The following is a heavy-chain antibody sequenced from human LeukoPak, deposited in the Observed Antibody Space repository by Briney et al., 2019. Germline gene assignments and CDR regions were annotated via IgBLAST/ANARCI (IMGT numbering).Heavy chain of an antibody. J-gene: IGHJ5*02. CDR2: IYYSGST. D-gene: IGHD1-20*01. CDR1: GGSISSYY. Sequence: KPWETLSLTCTVSGGSISSYYWSWIRQPPGKGLEWIGYIYYSGSTNYNPSLKSRVTISVDTSKNQFSLKLSSVTAADTAVYYCARSAGITGTRAWFDPWGQGTLVTVSS. CDR3: ARSAGITGTRAWFDP. V-gene: IGHV4-59*08.